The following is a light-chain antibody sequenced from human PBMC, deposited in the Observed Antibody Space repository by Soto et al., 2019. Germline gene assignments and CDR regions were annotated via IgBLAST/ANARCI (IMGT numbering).Light chain of an antibody. Sequence: EIVLTQSPATLSLSPGERATLSCRASQSVSSYLAWYQQKPGQAPRLLIYDASNRATGIPARFSGSGSGTDFTLTISSLEPEDFAVYYGQQRSNWPPKYTFGQGTKLESK. CDR2: DAS. V-gene: IGKV3-11*01. J-gene: IGKJ2*01. CDR1: QSVSSY. CDR3: QQRSNWPPKYT.